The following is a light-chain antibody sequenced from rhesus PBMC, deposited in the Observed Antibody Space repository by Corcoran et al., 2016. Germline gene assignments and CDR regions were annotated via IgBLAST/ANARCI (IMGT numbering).Light chain of an antibody. CDR3: LQYGNSPFT. CDR2: KAS. J-gene: IGKJ3*01. V-gene: IGKV1-22*01. Sequence: DIQMTQSPSSLSASVGDTVTITCRASQSISSWLDWYQQKPGKAPKLLIYKASSLQSGVPSRFSGSGSGTEFTLPIGSLQPEDFATYYCLQYGNSPFTFGPGTKLAIK. CDR1: QSISSW.